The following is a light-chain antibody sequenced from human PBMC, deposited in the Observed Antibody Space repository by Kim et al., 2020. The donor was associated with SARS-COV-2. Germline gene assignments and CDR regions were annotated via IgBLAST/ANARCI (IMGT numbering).Light chain of an antibody. CDR2: YDS. J-gene: IGLJ2*01. CDR3: QVWENTLRT. Sequence: VDPGKPARITCGGNIFGRKSIHWYQHKPGQAPVLVIYYDSDRPPGVSERFSASNSGNTATLAISSVEPGDEADYYCQVWENTLRTFGGGTQLTVL. CDR1: IFGRKS. V-gene: IGLV3-21*01.